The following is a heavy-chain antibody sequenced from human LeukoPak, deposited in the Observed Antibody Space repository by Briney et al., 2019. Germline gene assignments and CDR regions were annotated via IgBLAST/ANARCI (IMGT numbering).Heavy chain of an antibody. CDR1: GYTFSGYY. V-gene: IGHV1-2*02. J-gene: IGHJ4*02. CDR2: ISPNSGDT. Sequence: ASVKVSYKASGYTFSGYYMHWVRQAPGQGLEWMGWISPNSGDTNYAQKFQGRVTMTRDTSISTAYMELSRLISGDTAVYYCATPTDYYDSSGYNLDYWGQGTLVTVSS. CDR3: ATPTDYYDSSGYNLDY. D-gene: IGHD3-22*01.